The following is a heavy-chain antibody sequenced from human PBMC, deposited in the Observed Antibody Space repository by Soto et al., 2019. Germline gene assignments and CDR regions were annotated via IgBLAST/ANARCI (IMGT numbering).Heavy chain of an antibody. V-gene: IGHV3-33*01. Sequence: SLRLSCAASGFTFSSYGMHWVRQAPGKGLEWVAVIWYDGSNKYYADSVKGRFTISRDNSKSTLYLQMNSLRAEDTAVYYCARDGSSFGFDYWGQGTLVTVSS. CDR3: ARDGSSFGFDY. CDR2: IWYDGSNK. J-gene: IGHJ4*02. CDR1: GFTFSSYG. D-gene: IGHD6-6*01.